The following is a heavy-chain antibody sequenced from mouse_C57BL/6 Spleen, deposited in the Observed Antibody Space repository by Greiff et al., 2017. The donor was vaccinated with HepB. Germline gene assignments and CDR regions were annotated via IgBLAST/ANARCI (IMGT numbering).Heavy chain of an antibody. J-gene: IGHJ1*03. Sequence: QVQLQQPGTELVKPGASVKLSCKASGYTFTSYWMHWVKQRPGQGLEWIGNINPSNGGTNYNEKFKSKATLTVDKSSSTAYMQLSSLTSEDSAVYYCASLYYYGSSYEGYFDVWGTGTTVTVSS. CDR2: INPSNGGT. V-gene: IGHV1-53*01. CDR1: GYTFTSYW. D-gene: IGHD1-1*01. CDR3: ASLYYYGSSYEGYFDV.